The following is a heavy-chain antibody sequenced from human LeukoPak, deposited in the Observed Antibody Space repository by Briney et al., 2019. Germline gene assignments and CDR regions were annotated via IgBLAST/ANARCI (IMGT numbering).Heavy chain of an antibody. CDR1: GGSLSSYY. D-gene: IGHD3-10*01. J-gene: IGHJ6*03. V-gene: IGHV4-59*01. Sequence: SETLSLTCTVSGGSLSSYYWSWIRQPPGKGLEWIGYIHYSGSTNYNPSLKSRVTISVDTSKNQFSLKLSSVTAADTAVYYCARASAFGEFRTGYYYYMDVWGKGTTVTISS. CDR2: IHYSGST. CDR3: ARASAFGEFRTGYYYYMDV.